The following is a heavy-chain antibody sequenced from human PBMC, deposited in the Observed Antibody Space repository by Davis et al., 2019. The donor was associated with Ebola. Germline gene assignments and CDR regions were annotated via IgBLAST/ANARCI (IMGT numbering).Heavy chain of an antibody. J-gene: IGHJ4*02. CDR2: ISAYDGHS. V-gene: IGHV1-18*01. CDR3: ARDSHFYHVNSDTTAARYFDY. D-gene: IGHD2/OR15-2a*01. CDR1: GYMFNSYG. Sequence: AASVKVSCKTSGYMFNSYGISWVRQAPGQGLEWMGWISAYDGHSSYAQKFQDRITMTTDISTNTAYMELRSLRSDDTALYFCARDSHFYHVNSDTTAARYFDYWGQGAPVTVSS.